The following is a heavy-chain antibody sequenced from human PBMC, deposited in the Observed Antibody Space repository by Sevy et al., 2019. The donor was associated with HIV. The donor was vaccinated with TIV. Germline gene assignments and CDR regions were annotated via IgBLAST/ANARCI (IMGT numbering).Heavy chain of an antibody. CDR3: AINSRYFSGSTFYSAEGLFDP. D-gene: IGHD2-15*01. CDR2: FDPEDGET. J-gene: IGHJ5*02. V-gene: IGHV1-24*01. CDR1: GYTLTELS. Sequence: ASVKVSCKVSGYTLTELSMHWVRQAPGKGLEWMGGFDPEDGETVYAQKFQGRVTVTEDTSTDTAYMELSSLRSEDTAVYYCAINSRYFSGSTFYSAEGLFDPWGQGTLVTVSS.